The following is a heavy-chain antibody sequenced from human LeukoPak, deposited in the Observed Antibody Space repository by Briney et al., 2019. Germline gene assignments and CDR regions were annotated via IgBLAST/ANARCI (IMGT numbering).Heavy chain of an antibody. J-gene: IGHJ3*01. CDR1: GFTFSSYG. Sequence: GRSLRLSCAASGFTFSSYGMHWVRQAPGKGLEWVAVISYDGSNKYYAGSVKGRFTISRDNSKNTLYLQMNSLRAEDTAVHYCAKGRSGSHVWGQGTMVTVSS. D-gene: IGHD1-26*01. CDR3: AKGRSGSHV. CDR2: ISYDGSNK. V-gene: IGHV3-30*18.